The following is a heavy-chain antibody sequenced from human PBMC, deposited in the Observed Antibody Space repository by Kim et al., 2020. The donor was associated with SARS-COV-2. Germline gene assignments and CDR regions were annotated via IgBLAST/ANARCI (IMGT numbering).Heavy chain of an antibody. CDR3: ARSSLLDFDY. V-gene: IGHV1-2*02. J-gene: IGHJ4*02. CDR2: GGT. Sequence: GGTNYEQEFQGRVTMTRDTSISPVYLELTSLRSDDTAVYYCARSSLLDFDYWGQGTLVTVSS. D-gene: IGHD3-16*02.